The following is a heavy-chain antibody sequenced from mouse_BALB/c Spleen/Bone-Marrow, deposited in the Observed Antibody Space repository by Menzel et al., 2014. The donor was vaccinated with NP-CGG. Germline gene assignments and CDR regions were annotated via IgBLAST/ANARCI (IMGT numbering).Heavy chain of an antibody. CDR2: ISSGSSTI. D-gene: IGHD2-10*02. V-gene: IGHV5-17*02. Sequence: DVKLVESGGGLVQPGGSWKLSCAASGFTFSSYGVHWVRQAPEKGLEWVAYISSGSSTIYYADTVKGRFTISRDNPKNTLFLQMTSLRSEDTAMYYCARGEYGYDYWGQGTTLTVSS. J-gene: IGHJ2*01. CDR3: ARGEYGYDY. CDR1: GFTFSSYG.